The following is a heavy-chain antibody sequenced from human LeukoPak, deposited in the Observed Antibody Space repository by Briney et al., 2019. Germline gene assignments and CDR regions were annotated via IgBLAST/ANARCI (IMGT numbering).Heavy chain of an antibody. CDR2: ISSGSGYI. J-gene: IGHJ6*04. D-gene: IGHD3-10*02. V-gene: IGHV3-21*01. CDR1: EFSLTTYT. CDR3: AELGITMIGGV. Sequence: GGSLRLSCAASEFSLTTYTMNWVRQAPGKGLEWISSISSGSGYIYYADSVKGRFTISRDNAKNSLYLQMNSLRAEDTAVYYCAELGITMIGGVWGKGTTVTISS.